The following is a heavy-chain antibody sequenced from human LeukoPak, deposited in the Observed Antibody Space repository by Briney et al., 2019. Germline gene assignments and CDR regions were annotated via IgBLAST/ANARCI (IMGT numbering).Heavy chain of an antibody. CDR3: ASSGSSRFRGWFDP. V-gene: IGHV4-30-2*01. J-gene: IGHJ5*02. Sequence: PSQTLSLTCAVSGGSISGGGYSWSWIRQPPGKGLEWIGYIYHSGSTYYNPSLKSRVTISVDRSKNQFSLKLSSVTAADTAVYYCASSGSSRFRGWFDPWGQGTLVTVSS. CDR1: GGSISGGGYS. D-gene: IGHD6-13*01. CDR2: IYHSGST.